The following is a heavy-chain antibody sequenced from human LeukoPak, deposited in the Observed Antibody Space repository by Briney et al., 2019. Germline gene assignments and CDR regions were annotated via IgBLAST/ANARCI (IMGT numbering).Heavy chain of an antibody. CDR2: VRYDGSNE. Sequence: PGGSLRLSCAASGFIFSSYGMHWVRQAPGKGLEWVAFVRYDGSNEYSADSLKGRFTISRDNSKNTLYLEMNSLRAEDTAVYYCARETLTYPYYYDSSGHRYFDYWGQGTLVTVSS. J-gene: IGHJ4*02. V-gene: IGHV3-30*02. D-gene: IGHD3-22*01. CDR3: ARETLTYPYYYDSSGHRYFDY. CDR1: GFIFSSYG.